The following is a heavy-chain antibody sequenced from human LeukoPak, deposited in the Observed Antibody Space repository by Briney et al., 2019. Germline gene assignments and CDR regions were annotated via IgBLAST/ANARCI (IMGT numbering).Heavy chain of an antibody. D-gene: IGHD3-3*01. V-gene: IGHV3-7*01. CDR3: ARARPATNNVFADF. J-gene: IGHJ4*02. Sequence: GGSLRLSCVVSGFTFRNYWMSWLRQTPGKGLEWVANINEDETERYYVASVEGRFTVSRDNGKNSLYLQMNGLRAEDSAVYYCARARPATNNVFADFWGQGTLVTVSS. CDR2: INEDETER. CDR1: GFTFRNYW.